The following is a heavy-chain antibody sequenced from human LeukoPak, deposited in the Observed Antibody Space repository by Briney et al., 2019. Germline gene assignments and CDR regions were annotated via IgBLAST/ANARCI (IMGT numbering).Heavy chain of an antibody. CDR2: MSAYNGNT. CDR1: GYTFTSYG. Sequence: ASVRVSCKASGYTFTSYGIRWVRQAPGQGLEWMGWMSAYNGNTNYAQKLQGRVTMTTDTSTSTAYMELRSLRSDDTAVYYCASGYYDSSGYYLPSFDYWGQGTLLTVSS. CDR3: ASGYYDSSGYYLPSFDY. D-gene: IGHD3-22*01. V-gene: IGHV1-18*01. J-gene: IGHJ4*02.